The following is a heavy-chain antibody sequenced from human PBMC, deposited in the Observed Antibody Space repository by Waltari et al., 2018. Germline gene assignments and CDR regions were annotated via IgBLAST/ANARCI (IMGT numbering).Heavy chain of an antibody. CDR2: INHSGST. D-gene: IGHD3-9*01. V-gene: IGHV4-34*01. Sequence: QVQLQQWGAGLLKPSETLSLTCAVYGGSFSGYYWSWIRQPPGKGLEWIGEINHSGSTNYNPSLKSRVTISVDTSKNQFSLKLSSVTAADTAVYYCARGGYDILTGYGYYYGMDVWGQGTTVIVSS. CDR3: ARGGYDILTGYGYYYGMDV. CDR1: GGSFSGYY. J-gene: IGHJ6*02.